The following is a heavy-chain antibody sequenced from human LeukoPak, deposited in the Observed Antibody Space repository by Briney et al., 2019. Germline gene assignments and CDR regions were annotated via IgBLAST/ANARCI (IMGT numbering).Heavy chain of an antibody. D-gene: IGHD5-12*01. CDR2: IISGGNTK. CDR3: ARDTVDGPFVTSLDY. CDR1: GFTFSSYE. J-gene: IGHJ4*02. Sequence: GGSVRLSCSASGFTFSSYEMNWVRQTPGKGLEWVAHIISGGNTKYYADSVRGRFTVSRDNAKNSLYLQMNSLRDEDTAVYYCARDTVDGPFVTSLDYWGQGARVTVSS. V-gene: IGHV3-48*03.